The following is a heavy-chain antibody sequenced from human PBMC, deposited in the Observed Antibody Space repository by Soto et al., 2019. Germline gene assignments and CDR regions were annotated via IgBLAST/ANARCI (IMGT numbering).Heavy chain of an antibody. CDR3: ARDYFDSSDYTTNWFDP. J-gene: IGHJ5*02. V-gene: IGHV4-39*01. Sequence: HSETLSLTCTVSGDSISNSRFYWAWIRQPPGEGLEWIGSIYHTGNAYYNPSLKSRVTIFVDTSKNQFSLKLTSVTAADTALYYCARDYFDSSDYTTNWFDPWGQGSLVTVSS. CDR2: IYHTGNA. D-gene: IGHD3-22*01. CDR1: GDSISNSRFY.